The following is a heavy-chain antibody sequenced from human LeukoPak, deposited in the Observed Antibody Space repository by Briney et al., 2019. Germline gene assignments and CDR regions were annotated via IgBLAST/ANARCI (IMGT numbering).Heavy chain of an antibody. J-gene: IGHJ5*02. V-gene: IGHV4-59*01. CDR2: IYYSGST. D-gene: IGHD3-10*01. CDR1: GGSISSYY. CDR3: ARGGNWFDP. Sequence: PSETLSLTXTVSGGSISSYYWSWIRQPPGKGLEWIGYIYYSGSTNYNPSLKSRVTISVDTSKNHFSLKLSSVTAADTAVYYCARGGNWFDPWGQGTLVTVSS.